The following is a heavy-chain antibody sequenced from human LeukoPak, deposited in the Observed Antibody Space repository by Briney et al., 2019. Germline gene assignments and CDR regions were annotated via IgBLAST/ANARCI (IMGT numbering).Heavy chain of an antibody. CDR1: GFTFSSYW. CDR2: IKQDGSEK. J-gene: IGHJ4*02. V-gene: IGHV3-7*01. D-gene: IGHD5-18*01. Sequence: PGGSLRLPCAASGFTFSSYWMSWVHQAPGKGLEWVANIKQDGSEKYYVDSVKGRFTISRDNAKNSLYLQMNSLRAEDTAVYYCAKGDSYGYGDYWGQGTLVTVSS. CDR3: AKGDSYGYGDY.